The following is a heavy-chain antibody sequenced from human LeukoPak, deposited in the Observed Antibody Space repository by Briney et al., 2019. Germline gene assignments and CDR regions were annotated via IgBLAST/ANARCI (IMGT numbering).Heavy chain of an antibody. D-gene: IGHD3-16*01. CDR1: GFSVNDYY. CDR2: MYSGGNT. V-gene: IGHV3-53*01. CDR3: ARGRVGGPRLDP. Sequence: GGSLRLSCAASGFSVNDYYMSWVRQAPGKGLEWVSVMYSGGNTYYADSVRGRFSISRDSPKNTLYLQMNSLRVEDTVVYYCARGRVGGPRLDPWGQGTLVTVSS. J-gene: IGHJ5*02.